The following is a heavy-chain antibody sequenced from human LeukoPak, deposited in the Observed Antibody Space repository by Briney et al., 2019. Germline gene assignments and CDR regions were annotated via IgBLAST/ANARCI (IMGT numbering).Heavy chain of an antibody. Sequence: SETLSLTCTVSGGSISSYYWSWIRQPPGKGLEWIGYIYYSGSTNYNPSLKSRVTISVDTSKNQFSLKLSSVAAADTAVYYCATRRDGYNWGPFDYWGQGTLVTVSS. CDR3: ATRRDGYNWGPFDY. CDR1: GGSISSYY. D-gene: IGHD5-24*01. CDR2: IYYSGST. J-gene: IGHJ4*02. V-gene: IGHV4-59*08.